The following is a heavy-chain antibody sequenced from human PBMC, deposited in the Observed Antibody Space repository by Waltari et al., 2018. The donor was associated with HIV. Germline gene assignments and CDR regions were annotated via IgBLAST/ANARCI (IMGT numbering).Heavy chain of an antibody. CDR3: ARALFGVGSNWFDP. V-gene: IGHV4-59*01. CDR2: IYYTGRT. D-gene: IGHD3-3*01. J-gene: IGHJ5*02. CDR1: GGSFNSYH. Sequence: QVQLQESGPGLVKPSETLSLTCSVSGGSFNSYHWSWIRQPPGKGLEWIGYIYYTGRTNCNPSLESRVTISVDTSKSQFALRLSSVTAADTAVYYCARALFGVGSNWFDPWGQGTLVTVSS.